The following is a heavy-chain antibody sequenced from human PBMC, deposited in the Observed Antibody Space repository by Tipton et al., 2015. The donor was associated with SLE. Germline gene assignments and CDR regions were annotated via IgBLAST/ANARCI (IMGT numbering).Heavy chain of an antibody. J-gene: IGHJ6*03. V-gene: IGHV4-34*01. CDR2: INHSGST. D-gene: IGHD3-3*01. Sequence: TLSLTCAVYGGSFSGYYWSWIRQPPGKGLEWIGEINHSGSTNYNPSLKSRVTISVDTSKNQFSLKLSSVTAADTAVYYCARAITIFGVAHWDYYYYYMDVWGKGTTVTVSS. CDR3: ARAITIFGVAHWDYYYYYMDV. CDR1: GGSFSGYY.